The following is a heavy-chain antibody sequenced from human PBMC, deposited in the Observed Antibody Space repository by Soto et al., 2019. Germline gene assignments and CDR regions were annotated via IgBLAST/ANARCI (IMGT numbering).Heavy chain of an antibody. CDR3: AKDLSGMATIIDY. Sequence: GGSLRLSCAASGFTFDDYAMHWVRQAPGKGLEWVSGISWNSGSIGYADSVKGRFTISRDNAKNSLYLQMNSLRAEDTALYYCAKDLSGMATIIDYWGQGTLVTVSS. V-gene: IGHV3-9*01. CDR1: GFTFDDYA. J-gene: IGHJ4*02. CDR2: ISWNSGSI. D-gene: IGHD5-12*01.